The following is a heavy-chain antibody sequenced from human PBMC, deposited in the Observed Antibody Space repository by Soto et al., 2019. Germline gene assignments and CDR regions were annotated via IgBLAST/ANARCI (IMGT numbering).Heavy chain of an antibody. Sequence: PSETLSLTCTVSAGSVSSSSDYWGWIRQPPGKGLEWIGSIYYSGRTYYGPSLKSRVTMTVDTSKNQFSLNLTSVTAADTAVYYCARQPPTWSHNWLDPWGQGTLVTVSS. V-gene: IGHV4-39*01. CDR3: ARQPPTWSHNWLDP. CDR2: IYYSGRT. J-gene: IGHJ5*02. CDR1: AGSVSSSSDY. D-gene: IGHD3-3*01.